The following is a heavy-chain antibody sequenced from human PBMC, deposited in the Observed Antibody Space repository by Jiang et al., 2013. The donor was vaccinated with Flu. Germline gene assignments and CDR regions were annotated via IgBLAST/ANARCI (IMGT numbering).Heavy chain of an antibody. V-gene: IGHV3-23*01. CDR2: ISGSGGST. CDR3: AKKNHYRVQLERQFVGMDV. D-gene: IGHD1-1*01. Sequence: SAISGSGGSTYYADSVKGRFTISRDNSKNTLYLQMNSLRAEDTAVYYCAKKNHYRVQLERQFVGMDVWGQGTTVTVSS. J-gene: IGHJ6*02.